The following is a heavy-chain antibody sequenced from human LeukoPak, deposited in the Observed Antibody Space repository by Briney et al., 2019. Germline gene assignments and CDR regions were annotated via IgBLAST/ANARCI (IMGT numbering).Heavy chain of an antibody. Sequence: SVKVSCKASGGTFSSYTISWVRQAPGQGLEWMGRIIPILGIANYAQKFQGRVTITADKSTSTAYMELSSLRSADTAVYYCARENSGSYYRWFDPWGQGTLVTVSS. V-gene: IGHV1-69*04. D-gene: IGHD1-26*01. CDR3: ARENSGSYYRWFDP. J-gene: IGHJ5*02. CDR1: GGTFSSYT. CDR2: IIPILGIA.